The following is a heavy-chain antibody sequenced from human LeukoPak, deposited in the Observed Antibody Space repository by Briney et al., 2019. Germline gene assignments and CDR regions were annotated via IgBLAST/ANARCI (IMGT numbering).Heavy chain of an antibody. CDR2: ISGSGGTT. V-gene: IGHV3-23*01. Sequence: LAGGSLRLSCAASGFTFSDYAMNWVRQAPGKGLEWVSTISGSGGTTYYADSVKGRFTISRDNSKNTLYLQMNSLVAEDTAIYYCAKGWEPYRFHYWGQGTLVTVSS. CDR1: GFTFSDYA. J-gene: IGHJ4*02. CDR3: AKGWEPYRFHY. D-gene: IGHD1-26*01.